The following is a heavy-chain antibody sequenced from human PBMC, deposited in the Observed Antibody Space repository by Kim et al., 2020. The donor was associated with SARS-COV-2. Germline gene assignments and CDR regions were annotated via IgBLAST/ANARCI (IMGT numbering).Heavy chain of an antibody. V-gene: IGHV1-69*04. D-gene: IGHD3-22*01. Sequence: SVKVSCKASGGTFSSYAISWVRQAPGQGLEWMGRIIPILGKANYAQKFQGRVTITADKSTSTAYMELSSLRFEDTAVYYCASGYYHDSSGSVSGGFDYWGQGTLVTVSS. J-gene: IGHJ4*02. CDR2: IIPILGKA. CDR3: ASGYYHDSSGSVSGGFDY. CDR1: GGTFSSYA.